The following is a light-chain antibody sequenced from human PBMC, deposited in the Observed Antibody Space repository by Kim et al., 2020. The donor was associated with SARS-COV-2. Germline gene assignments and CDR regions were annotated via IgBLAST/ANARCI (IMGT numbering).Light chain of an antibody. J-gene: IGLJ7*01. CDR3: AAWDDSLNGWM. CDR2: GNS. CDR1: SSNIGAGYD. Sequence: QSVLTQPPSVSGAPGQRVTISCTGSSSNIGAGYDVHWYQQLPGTAPKLLIYGNSNRPSGVPDRFSGSKSGTSASLAISGLQSEDEADYYCAAWDDSLNGWMFGGGTQLTVL. V-gene: IGLV1-40*01.